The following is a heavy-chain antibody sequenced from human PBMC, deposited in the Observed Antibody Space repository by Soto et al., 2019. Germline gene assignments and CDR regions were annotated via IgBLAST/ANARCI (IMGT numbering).Heavy chain of an antibody. D-gene: IGHD5-18*01. Sequence: QVQLVQSGAEVKKPGSSVKVSCKASGGTFSSYAISWVRQAPGQGLEWMGGIIPIFGTANYAQKFQGRVRXTXDXSTSTAYMELSSLRSEATAVYYCASCGRIQLWSLDYWGQGTLVTVSS. CDR1: GGTFSSYA. V-gene: IGHV1-69*05. CDR3: ASCGRIQLWSLDY. J-gene: IGHJ4*02. CDR2: IIPIFGTA.